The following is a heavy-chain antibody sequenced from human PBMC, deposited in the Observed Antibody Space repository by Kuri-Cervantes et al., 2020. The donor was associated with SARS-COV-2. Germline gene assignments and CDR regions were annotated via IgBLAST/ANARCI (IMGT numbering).Heavy chain of an antibody. J-gene: IGHJ3*01. CDR2: IYPTDSDT. D-gene: IGHD1-26*01. CDR1: GFRFTTYW. CDR3: ARTRGSYYTDAFDL. V-gene: IGHV5-51*01. Sequence: GESLKICCKGSGFRFTTYWIGWVRQMPGKGLEWMAIIYPTDSDTRYSPSFQGQVTISADKSISTAYLQWSSLKASDSAMYYCARTRGSYYTDAFDLWGQGTMVTVSS.